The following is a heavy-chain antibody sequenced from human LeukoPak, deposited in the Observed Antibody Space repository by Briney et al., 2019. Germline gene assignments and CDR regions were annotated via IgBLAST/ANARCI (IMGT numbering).Heavy chain of an antibody. V-gene: IGHV3-23*01. CDR2: ISGSGGST. D-gene: IGHD3-10*01. Sequence: GGSLRLSCAASGLTFSSYAMSWVRQAPGKGLEWVSAISGSGGSTYYADSVKGRFTISRDNSKNTLYLQMNSLRAEDTAVYYCAKDSKVTMVRGVHFDYWGQGTLVTVSS. J-gene: IGHJ4*02. CDR3: AKDSKVTMVRGVHFDY. CDR1: GLTFSSYA.